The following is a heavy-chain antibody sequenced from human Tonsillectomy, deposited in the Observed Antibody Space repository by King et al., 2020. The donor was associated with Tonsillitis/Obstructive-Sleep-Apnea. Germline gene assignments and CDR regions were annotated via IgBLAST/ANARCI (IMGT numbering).Heavy chain of an antibody. V-gene: IGHV4-34*01. CDR3: ARGAAPGTVDY. J-gene: IGHJ4*02. Sequence: VQLQQWGAGLLKPSETLSLTCAVYGGSFSGFYWTWICQPPGKGLEWIGEINHSGITYYNPSLKSRVSISVATSKSHFSLNLRSLTDADTAIYYCARGAAPGTVDYWGQGALVTVSS. D-gene: IGHD6-13*01. CDR2: INHSGIT. CDR1: GGSFSGFY.